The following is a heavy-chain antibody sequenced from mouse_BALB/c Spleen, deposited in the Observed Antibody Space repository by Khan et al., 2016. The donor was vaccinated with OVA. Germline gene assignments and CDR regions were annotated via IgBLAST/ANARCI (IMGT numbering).Heavy chain of an antibody. Sequence: DVMLVESGGGLVKPGGSLKLSCAASGFTFSTYAMSWVRQTPEKRLEWVATISSDGDYTYYTDNVTGRVTISRDNAKSILYMQMSSLRSEDTAMYYSARAAYGNVAYWGQGTLVTVSA. J-gene: IGHJ3*01. V-gene: IGHV5-9-1*01. CDR2: ISSDGDYT. CDR3: ARAAYGNVAY. D-gene: IGHD2-1*01. CDR1: GFTFSTYA.